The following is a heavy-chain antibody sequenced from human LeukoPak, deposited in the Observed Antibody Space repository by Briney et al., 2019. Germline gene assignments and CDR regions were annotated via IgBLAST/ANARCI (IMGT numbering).Heavy chain of an antibody. Sequence: SGGSLRLSCAASGFTFSSYWMSWVRQAPGKGLEWVGRIKSKTDGGTTDYAAPVKGRFTISRDDSKNTLYLQMNSLKTEDTAVYYCAKSKQGYCSSNNEPLCYFDYWGQGTLVTVSS. CDR2: IKSKTDGGTT. J-gene: IGHJ4*02. D-gene: IGHD2-2*01. V-gene: IGHV3-15*01. CDR1: GFTFSSYW. CDR3: AKSKQGYCSSNNEPLCYFDY.